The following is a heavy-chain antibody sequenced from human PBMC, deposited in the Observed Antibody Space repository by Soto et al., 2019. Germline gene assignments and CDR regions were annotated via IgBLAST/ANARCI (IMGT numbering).Heavy chain of an antibody. J-gene: IGHJ6*03. Sequence: SETLSLTCAVSSGSISSSNWWSWVRQPPGKGLEWIGEIYHSGSTNYNPSLKSRVTISVDKSKNQFSLKMSSVTAADTAVYYCARVGGSGRPHYYYYMDVWGKGTTVTVSS. CDR3: ARVGGSGRPHYYYYMDV. CDR2: IYHSGST. D-gene: IGHD3-10*01. CDR1: SGSISSSNW. V-gene: IGHV4-4*02.